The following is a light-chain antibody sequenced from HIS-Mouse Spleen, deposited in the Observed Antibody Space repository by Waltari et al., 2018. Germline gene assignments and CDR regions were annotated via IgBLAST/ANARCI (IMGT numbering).Light chain of an antibody. CDR3: QSADSSGTWV. CDR2: KDS. J-gene: IGLJ3*02. V-gene: IGLV3-25*03. CDR1: ALPKQY. Sequence: SYELTQPPSVSVSPGQTARITCSGDALPKQYAYWYQQTPGQAPVLVKYKDSERPSGIPERFSGSSSGTTVTLTISGVQAEDEADYYCQSADSSGTWVFGGGTKLTVL.